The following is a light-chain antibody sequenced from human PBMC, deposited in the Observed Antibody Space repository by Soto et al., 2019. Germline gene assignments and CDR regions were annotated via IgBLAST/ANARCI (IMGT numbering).Light chain of an antibody. CDR3: SSYTSTTTYV. CDR1: SSDVGGYFY. Sequence: QSALTQPASVSGSPGQSITVSCTGTSSDVGGYFYVSWYQHHPGKAPKLMIYEVSNRPSGVSDRFSGSKSGNTASLTISGLQAEDEADYCCSSYTSTTTYVFGTGTKLTVL. V-gene: IGLV2-14*01. J-gene: IGLJ1*01. CDR2: EVS.